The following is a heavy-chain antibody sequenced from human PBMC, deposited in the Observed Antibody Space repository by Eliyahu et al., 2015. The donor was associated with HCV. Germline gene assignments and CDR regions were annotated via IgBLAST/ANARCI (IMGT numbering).Heavy chain of an antibody. V-gene: IGHV3-21*01. CDR2: ISSGSSFI. J-gene: IGHJ6*02. CDR1: GFNFRSYT. CDR3: ARDIKEDYFYGMDV. Sequence: EVQLVESGGGLVKPGGSLRLSCAXPGFNFRSYTMNWVRQAPGKGLEWVSSISSGSSFINYAGSVDGRFAISRENTKNSVFLQMHGLRAEDTAVYYCARDIKEDYFYGMDVWGHGTTVTVSS.